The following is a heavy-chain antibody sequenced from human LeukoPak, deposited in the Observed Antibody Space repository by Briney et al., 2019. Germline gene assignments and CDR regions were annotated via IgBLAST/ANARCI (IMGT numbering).Heavy chain of an antibody. J-gene: IGHJ5*02. Sequence: ASVEVSCKASGGTFSSYAISWVRQAPGQGLEWMGGIIPIFGTANYAQKFQGRVTITTDESTSTAYMELSSLRSEDTAVYYCARVEQQLSNDWFDPWGQGTLVTVSS. D-gene: IGHD6-13*01. CDR2: IIPIFGTA. CDR1: GGTFSSYA. CDR3: ARVEQQLSNDWFDP. V-gene: IGHV1-69*05.